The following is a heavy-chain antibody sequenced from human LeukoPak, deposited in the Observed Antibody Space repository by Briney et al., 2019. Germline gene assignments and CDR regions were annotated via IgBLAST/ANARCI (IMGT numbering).Heavy chain of an antibody. J-gene: IGHJ4*02. V-gene: IGHV3-21*01. CDR3: ARVGYCSSTSCHDFDY. CDR1: GFTFSSYS. Sequence: PGGSLRLSCAPSGFTFSSYSMNWVRQAPGKGLEWVSSISSSSSYIYYADSVKGRFTISRDNAKNSLYLQMNSLRAEDTAVYYCARVGYCSSTSCHDFDYWGQGTLVTVSS. D-gene: IGHD2-2*01. CDR2: ISSSSSYI.